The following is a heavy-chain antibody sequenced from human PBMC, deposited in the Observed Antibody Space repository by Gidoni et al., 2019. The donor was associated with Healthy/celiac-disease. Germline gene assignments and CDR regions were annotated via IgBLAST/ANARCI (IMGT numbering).Heavy chain of an antibody. V-gene: IGHV4-59*01. CDR1: GGSISSYY. CDR2: IYYSGST. D-gene: IGHD6-13*01. CDR3: ARDKARIATHFDL. Sequence: QVQLQESGPGLVKPSETLSLTCTVSGGSISSYYWSWIRQPPGKGLEWIGYIYYSGSTNYNPSLKSRVTISVDTSKNQFSLKLSSVTAADTAVYYCARDKARIATHFDLWGRGTLVTVSS. J-gene: IGHJ2*01.